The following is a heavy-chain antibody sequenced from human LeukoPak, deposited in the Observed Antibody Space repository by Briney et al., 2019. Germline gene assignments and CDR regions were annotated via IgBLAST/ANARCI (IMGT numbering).Heavy chain of an antibody. CDR2: IYTTGST. Sequence: PSETLSLTCTVSGGSISSGSYYWSWIRQPAGKELEWIGRIYTTGSTNYSPSLKSRVTISVDTSKNQFSLKLSSVTAADTAVYYCARRVAFDIWGQGTMVTVSS. CDR1: GGSISSGSYY. V-gene: IGHV4-61*02. CDR3: ARRVAFDI. J-gene: IGHJ3*02.